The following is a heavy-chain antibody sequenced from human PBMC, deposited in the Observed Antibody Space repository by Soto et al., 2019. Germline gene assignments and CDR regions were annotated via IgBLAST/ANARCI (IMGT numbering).Heavy chain of an antibody. Sequence: SETLSLTCTVSGGSISSYYGSWIRQPPGKGLEWIGNIYYTGSTNYNPSLKSRVTISVDTSKNQFSLNLTSLTAADTAIYYCARSNWYSEYWGQGTLVTVSS. D-gene: IGHD7-27*01. V-gene: IGHV4-59*01. CDR2: IYYTGST. J-gene: IGHJ4*02. CDR3: ARSNWYSEY. CDR1: GGSISSYY.